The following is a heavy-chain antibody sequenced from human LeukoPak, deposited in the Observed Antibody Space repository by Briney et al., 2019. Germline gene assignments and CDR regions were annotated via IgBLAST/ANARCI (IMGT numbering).Heavy chain of an antibody. D-gene: IGHD2-15*01. CDR3: ARGADCSGGSCYPNWFDP. CDR2: MNPNSGNT. J-gene: IGHJ5*02. Sequence: ASVKVSCKASGYTLTSYDINWVRQATGQGLEWMGWMNPNSGNTGYAQKFQGRVTMTRNTSISTAYMELSSLRSEDTAVYYCARGADCSGGSCYPNWFDPWGQGTLVTVSS. V-gene: IGHV1-8*01. CDR1: GYTLTSYD.